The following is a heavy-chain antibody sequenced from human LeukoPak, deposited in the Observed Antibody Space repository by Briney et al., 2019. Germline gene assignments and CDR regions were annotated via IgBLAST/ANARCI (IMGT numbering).Heavy chain of an antibody. CDR1: GFSISSYA. V-gene: IGHV3-23*01. J-gene: IGHJ5*02. Sequence: GGSLRLSCAASGFSISSYAMNWVRQAPGKGLEWVSTISAGGSSTYYADSVKGRFTISRDNSKNTLYLQMNSLRAEDTAVYYCAKGGYCSSSSCYYGWFDPWGQGTLVTVSS. CDR3: AKGGYCSSSSCYYGWFDP. CDR2: ISAGGSST. D-gene: IGHD2-2*01.